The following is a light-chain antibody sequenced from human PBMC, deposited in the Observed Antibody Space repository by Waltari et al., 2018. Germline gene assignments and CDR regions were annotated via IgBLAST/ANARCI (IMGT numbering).Light chain of an antibody. CDR3: QQTYSTPPIT. Sequence: DIQMTQSPSSLSASVVDRLTITGRASRSISTYVNWYQQKPGKAPKLLISGASSLQSGVPSRFSGSGSGTDFSLTISSLQPEDIATYYCQQTYSTPPITFGQGTRLEIK. CDR1: RSISTY. CDR2: GAS. J-gene: IGKJ5*01. V-gene: IGKV1-39*01.